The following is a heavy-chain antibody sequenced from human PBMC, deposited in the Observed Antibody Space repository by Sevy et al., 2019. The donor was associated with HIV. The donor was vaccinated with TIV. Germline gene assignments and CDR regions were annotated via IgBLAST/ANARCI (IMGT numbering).Heavy chain of an antibody. CDR3: ARQGGIVVVITTDY. Sequence: SETLSLTCTVSGGSISSSSYYWGWIRQPPGKGLEWIGGIYYSGSTYYNPSLKSRVTISVDTSKNQFSLKLSSVTAADTAVYYCARQGGIVVVITTDYWGQGTLVTVSS. V-gene: IGHV4-39*01. CDR1: GGSISSSSYY. J-gene: IGHJ4*02. D-gene: IGHD3-22*01. CDR2: IYYSGST.